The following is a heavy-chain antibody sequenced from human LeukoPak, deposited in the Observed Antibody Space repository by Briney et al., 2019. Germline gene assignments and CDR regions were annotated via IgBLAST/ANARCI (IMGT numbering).Heavy chain of an antibody. J-gene: IGHJ4*02. D-gene: IGHD2-2*01. CDR3: ARGEYCSSTSCYDY. V-gene: IGHV1-2*04. Sequence: GASVKVSCKASGYTFTGYYMHWVRQAPGQGLEWTGWINPNSGGTNYAQKFQGWVTMTRDTSISTAYMELSRLRSDDTAVYYCARGEYCSSTSCYDYWGQGTLVTVSS. CDR1: GYTFTGYY. CDR2: INPNSGGT.